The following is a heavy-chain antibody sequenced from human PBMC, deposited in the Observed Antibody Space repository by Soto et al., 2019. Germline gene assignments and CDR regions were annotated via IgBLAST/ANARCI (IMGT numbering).Heavy chain of an antibody. CDR2: ISSSSSYI. Sequence: EVQLVESGGGLVKPGGSLRLSCAASGLTFSSYSMNWVRQAPGKGLEWVSSISSSSSYIYYADSVKGPFTISRDNAKKSMYLQMNSLRAEDTGVYYCESGAQYYDFCSGYVLWGQGTLVTVSS. J-gene: IGHJ4*02. CDR3: ESGAQYYDFCSGYVL. D-gene: IGHD3-3*01. V-gene: IGHV3-21*01. CDR1: GLTFSSYS.